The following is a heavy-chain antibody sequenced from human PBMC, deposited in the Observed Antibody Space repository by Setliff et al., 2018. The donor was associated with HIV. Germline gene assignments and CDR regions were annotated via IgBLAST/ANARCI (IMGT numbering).Heavy chain of an antibody. V-gene: IGHV4-4*02. Sequence: PSETLSLTCVVSVDSIDTHSWWTWVRQPPTKGLEWIGEIYYSGSTDYKPSLKSRVTISVDKSKKQLSLRLTSVAAADTAVYYCARGRQIGVEGAGGFDIWGQGTVVTVSS. CDR1: VDSIDTHSW. D-gene: IGHD1-26*01. CDR2: IYYSGST. J-gene: IGHJ3*02. CDR3: ARGRQIGVEGAGGFDI.